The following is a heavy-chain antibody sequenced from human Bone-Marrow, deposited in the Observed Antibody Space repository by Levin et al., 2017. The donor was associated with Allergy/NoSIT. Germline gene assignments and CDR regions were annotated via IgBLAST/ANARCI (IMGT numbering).Heavy chain of an antibody. CDR1: GFTFSSYW. CDR3: ARAYGVMVYATYFDY. D-gene: IGHD2-8*01. Sequence: GGSLRLSCAASGFTFSSYWMHWVRQAPGKGLVWVSRINSDGSSTSYADSVKGRFTISRDNAKNTLYLQMNSLRAEDTAVYYCARAYGVMVYATYFDYWGQGTLVTVSS. CDR2: INSDGSST. V-gene: IGHV3-74*01. J-gene: IGHJ4*02.